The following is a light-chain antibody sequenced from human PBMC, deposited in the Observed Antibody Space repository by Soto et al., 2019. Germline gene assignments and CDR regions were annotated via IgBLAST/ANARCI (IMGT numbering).Light chain of an antibody. Sequence: QSALTQPASVSGSPGQSITISCTGTSSDVGSYNLVSWYQQHPGRAPKLLIYEGNKRPSGVSNRFSNSKSGNTASLTISGLQAEDEADYYCCSYAGSSTFVVFGGGTKLTVL. CDR1: SSDVGSYNL. CDR2: EGN. CDR3: CSYAGSSTFVV. V-gene: IGLV2-23*01. J-gene: IGLJ2*01.